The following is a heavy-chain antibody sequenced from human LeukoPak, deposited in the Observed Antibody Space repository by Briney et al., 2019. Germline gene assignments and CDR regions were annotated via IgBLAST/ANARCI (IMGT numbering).Heavy chain of an antibody. CDR1: GDRVSSTSAT. V-gene: IGHV6-1*01. Sequence: SQTLSLTCAISGDRVSSTSATWNWIRQSPSRGPKWLGRTYYRSKWFSDYAVSVKSRTTFNPDTSRNQLSLQLNSVTPEDTAVYYCARGSGSYYAFDIWGQGTMVTVSS. J-gene: IGHJ3*02. CDR2: TYYRSKWFS. CDR3: ARGSGSYYAFDI. D-gene: IGHD1-26*01.